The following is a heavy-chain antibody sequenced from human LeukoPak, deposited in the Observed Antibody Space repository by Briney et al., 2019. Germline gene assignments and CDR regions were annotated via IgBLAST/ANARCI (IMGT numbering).Heavy chain of an antibody. CDR1: GFTFSSYW. Sequence: GGSLRLSCAASGFTFSSYWMSWARQAPGKGLEWVANIKQDGSEKYYVDSVKGRFTISRDNAKNSLYLQMNSLRAEDTAVYYCARVGLAYCGGDCYSSWFDPWGQGTLVTVSS. V-gene: IGHV3-7*01. CDR3: ARVGLAYCGGDCYSSWFDP. J-gene: IGHJ5*02. CDR2: IKQDGSEK. D-gene: IGHD2-21*02.